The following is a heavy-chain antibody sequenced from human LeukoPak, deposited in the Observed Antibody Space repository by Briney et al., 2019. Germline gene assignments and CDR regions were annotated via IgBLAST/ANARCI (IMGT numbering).Heavy chain of an antibody. J-gene: IGHJ4*02. V-gene: IGHV1-2*06. CDR3: ARLPYYYDSSGDFDY. Sequence: GASVKVSCKASGYTFTGYYMHWMRQAPGQGLEWMGRINPNSGGTNYAQKFQGRVTMTRDTSISTAYMELSRLRSDDTAVYYCARLPYYYDSSGDFDYWGQGTLVTVSS. CDR1: GYTFTGYY. D-gene: IGHD3-22*01. CDR2: INPNSGGT.